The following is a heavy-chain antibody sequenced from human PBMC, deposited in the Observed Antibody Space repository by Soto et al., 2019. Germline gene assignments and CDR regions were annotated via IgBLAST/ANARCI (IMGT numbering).Heavy chain of an antibody. CDR3: ARDHANYDFWTDY. J-gene: IGHJ4*02. Sequence: ASVKVSCTASGYTFTSYAMHWVRQAPGQRLEWMGWINAGNGNTKYSQKFQGRVTITRDTSASTAYMELSSLRSEDTAVYYCARDHANYDFWTDYWGQGTLVTVSS. CDR2: INAGNGNT. D-gene: IGHD3-3*01. V-gene: IGHV1-3*01. CDR1: GYTFTSYA.